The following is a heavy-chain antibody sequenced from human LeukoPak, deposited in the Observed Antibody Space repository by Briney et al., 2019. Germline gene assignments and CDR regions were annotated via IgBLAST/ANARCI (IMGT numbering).Heavy chain of an antibody. J-gene: IGHJ4*02. Sequence: PGGSLRLSCAASGFTFSSYGMHWVRQAPDKGLEWVAFIRYDGSNKYYADSVKGRFTISRDNSKNTLYLQMNSLRAEDTAVYYCAKDQPEYSSSWYPLDYWGQGTLVTVSS. CDR3: AKDQPEYSSSWYPLDY. CDR1: GFTFSSYG. D-gene: IGHD6-13*01. CDR2: IRYDGSNK. V-gene: IGHV3-30*02.